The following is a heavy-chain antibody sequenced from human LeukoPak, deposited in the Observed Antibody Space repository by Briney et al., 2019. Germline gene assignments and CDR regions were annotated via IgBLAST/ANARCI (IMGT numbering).Heavy chain of an antibody. J-gene: IGHJ4*02. V-gene: IGHV1-46*01. Sequence: GASVKVSCKASGYTFTNYYMHWVRQAPGQGLEWMGIINPSGGSTSSAQKFHGRVTMTRDTSTSTFYMELSSLTSEDTAVYYCARGEAVSAYYFDYWGQGTLVTVSS. CDR2: INPSGGST. CDR1: GYTFTNYY. CDR3: ARGEAVSAYYFDY. D-gene: IGHD6-19*01.